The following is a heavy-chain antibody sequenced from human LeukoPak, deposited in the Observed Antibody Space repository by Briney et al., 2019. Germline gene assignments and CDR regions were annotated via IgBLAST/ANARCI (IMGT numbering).Heavy chain of an antibody. CDR3: ARVPSTYYYDSSGYYG. Sequence: GGSLRLSCAASGFTFSSYSMNWVRQAPGKGLEWVSSISSSSSSYIYYADSVEGRFTISRDNAKNSLYLQMNSLRAEDTAVYYCARVPSTYYYDSSGYYGWGQGTLVTVSS. D-gene: IGHD3-22*01. CDR1: GFTFSSYS. J-gene: IGHJ4*02. CDR2: ISSSSSSYI. V-gene: IGHV3-21*01.